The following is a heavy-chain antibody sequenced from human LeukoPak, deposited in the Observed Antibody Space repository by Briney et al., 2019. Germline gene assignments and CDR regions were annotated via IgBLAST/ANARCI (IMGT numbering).Heavy chain of an antibody. V-gene: IGHV3-9*03. D-gene: IGHD3-22*01. J-gene: IGHJ4*02. CDR1: GFTFDDYA. Sequence: GRSLRLSCAASGFTFDDYAMHWVRHAPGKGLEWVSGISWNSGSIGYADSVKGRFTISRDNAKNSLYLQMNSLRAEDMALYYCAKDWGYDSSGYSSYFDYWGQGTLVTVSS. CDR2: ISWNSGSI. CDR3: AKDWGYDSSGYSSYFDY.